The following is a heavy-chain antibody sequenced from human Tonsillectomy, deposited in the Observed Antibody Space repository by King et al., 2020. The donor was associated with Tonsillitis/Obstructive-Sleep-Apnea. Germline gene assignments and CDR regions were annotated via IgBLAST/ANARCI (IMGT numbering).Heavy chain of an antibody. V-gene: IGHV3-23*04. Sequence: VQLVESGGGLVQPGGSLRLSCAASGFTFSSYAMSWVRQAPGKGLEWVSVISGSRNSTYYADSVKGRFTISRDNSKNTLYLQMNSLRAEDTAVYYCAKVGKVEYSGYDLHFDFWGQGTLVTVSS. J-gene: IGHJ4*02. CDR3: AKVGKVEYSGYDLHFDF. D-gene: IGHD5-12*01. CDR1: GFTFSSYA. CDR2: ISGSRNST.